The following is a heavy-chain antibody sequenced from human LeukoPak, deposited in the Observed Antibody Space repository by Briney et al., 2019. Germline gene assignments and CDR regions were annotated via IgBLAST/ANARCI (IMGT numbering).Heavy chain of an antibody. CDR2: ISDSGGST. J-gene: IGHJ4*02. Sequence: GGSLRLSCAASGITFSSYAMSWVRQAPGKGLEWVSGISDSGGSTYYADSVKGRFTISRDNSKNTLYLQVNSLRAEDTAVYYCAKGYCSGGSCWDYFDCWGQGTLVTVSS. D-gene: IGHD2-15*01. CDR3: AKGYCSGGSCWDYFDC. V-gene: IGHV3-23*01. CDR1: GITFSSYA.